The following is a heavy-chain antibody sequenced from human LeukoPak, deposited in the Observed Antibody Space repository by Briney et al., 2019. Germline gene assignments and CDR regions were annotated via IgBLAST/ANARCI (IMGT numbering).Heavy chain of an antibody. CDR1: GFSFSSYS. CDR3: ARDLPAAVD. V-gene: IGHV3-21*01. D-gene: IGHD2-2*01. Sequence: GGALRLSCAASGFSFSSYSMSWGRQAPGRGLEWVSFISRSSSDIYQADSVKGRFTISRDNAKNSLYLQMNSLRAEDTAVYYCARDLPAAVDWGQGTLVTVSS. CDR2: ISRSSSDI. J-gene: IGHJ4*02.